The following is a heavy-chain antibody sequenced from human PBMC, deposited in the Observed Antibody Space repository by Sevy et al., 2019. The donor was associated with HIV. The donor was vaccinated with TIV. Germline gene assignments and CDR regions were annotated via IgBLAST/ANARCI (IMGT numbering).Heavy chain of an antibody. CDR1: GFTFNNYA. D-gene: IGHD2-21*02. Sequence: GGSLRLSCLASGFTFNNYAMSWVRQAPGKGLEWVSLISGSGGNTYYADSVKGRCSISRDNSKNTLYLQVNSLRAEDTAVYYCAKDKGDSKIHYYHYGIDVWDQGATVTVSS. J-gene: IGHJ6*02. V-gene: IGHV3-23*01. CDR3: AKDKGDSKIHYYHYGIDV. CDR2: ISGSGGNT.